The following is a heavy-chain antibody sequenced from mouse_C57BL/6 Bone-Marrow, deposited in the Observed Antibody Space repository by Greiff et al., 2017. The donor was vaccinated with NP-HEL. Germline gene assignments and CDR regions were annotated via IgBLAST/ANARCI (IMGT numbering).Heavy chain of an antibody. D-gene: IGHD1-1*01. V-gene: IGHV14-4*01. CDR2: IDPENGDT. J-gene: IGHJ1*03. CDR3: TTRIYYYSSSYWYFDV. Sequence: EVQLQQSGAELVRPGASVKLSCTASGFNIKDDYMHWVKQRPEQGLEWIGWIDPENGDTEYASKFQGKATITADTSSNTAYLQLSSLTSEDTAVYYCTTRIYYYSSSYWYFDVWGTGTTVTVSS. CDR1: GFNIKDDY.